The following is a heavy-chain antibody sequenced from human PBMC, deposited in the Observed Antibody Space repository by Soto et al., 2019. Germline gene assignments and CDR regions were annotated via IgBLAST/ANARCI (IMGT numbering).Heavy chain of an antibody. J-gene: IGHJ5*02. CDR2: INPNTGGT. V-gene: IGHV1-2*02. D-gene: IGHD6-6*01. CDR3: ERGTGSSWFDP. CDR1: GYTFTDYN. Sequence: QVHLVQSGAEVKTPGASVKVSCKASGYTFTDYNIHWVRQAPGQGLEWMGLINPNTGGTKYAQKLQGRVTMTRDTSISKAYMELSSLRSDDTAVYYCERGTGSSWFDPWGQGTLVTVSS.